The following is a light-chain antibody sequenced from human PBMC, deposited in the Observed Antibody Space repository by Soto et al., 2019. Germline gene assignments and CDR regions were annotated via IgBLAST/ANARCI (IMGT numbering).Light chain of an antibody. Sequence: EIVLTQSPATLSLSPGEGATLSCRASQSVSSSLAWYQQKAGQAPSLLIYGASNRATGIPARFSGSGSGTDFTLTINSLEPEDFAVYYCQQRYNWPLTFGQGTRLEIK. CDR1: QSVSSS. J-gene: IGKJ5*01. CDR3: QQRYNWPLT. V-gene: IGKV3-11*01. CDR2: GAS.